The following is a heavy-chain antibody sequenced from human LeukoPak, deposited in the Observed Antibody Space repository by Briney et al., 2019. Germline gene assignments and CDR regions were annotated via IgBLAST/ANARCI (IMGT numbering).Heavy chain of an antibody. CDR2: ISGSGDNT. Sequence: GGSLRLSCAASGFTFGSFAMSWVRQAPGKGLEWVSAISGSGDNTHYADSVKGRFTISRDNSKNTLYLQMNTLRAEDTAVYYCAKDTMFYDILTGYPHFDYWGQGTLVTVSS. D-gene: IGHD3-9*01. CDR1: GFTFGSFA. J-gene: IGHJ4*02. CDR3: AKDTMFYDILTGYPHFDY. V-gene: IGHV3-23*01.